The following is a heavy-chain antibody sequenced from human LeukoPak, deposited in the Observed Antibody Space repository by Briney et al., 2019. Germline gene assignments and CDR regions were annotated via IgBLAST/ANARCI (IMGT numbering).Heavy chain of an antibody. CDR1: GGSFSGYY. CDR2: INHSGST. Sequence: PSETLSLTCAVYGGSFSGYYWSWIRQPPGKGLEWIGEINHSGSTNYNPSLKSRVTISVDTSKNQFSLKLSSVTAADTAVYYCARVYTVTTLDAFDIWGQGTMVTVSS. J-gene: IGHJ3*02. CDR3: ARVYTVTTLDAFDI. D-gene: IGHD4-17*01. V-gene: IGHV4-34*01.